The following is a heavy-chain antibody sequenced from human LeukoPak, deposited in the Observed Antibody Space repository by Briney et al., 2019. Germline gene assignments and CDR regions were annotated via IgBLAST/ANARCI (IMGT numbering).Heavy chain of an antibody. D-gene: IGHD3-22*01. CDR1: GGSISSYY. CDR3: ARTLSSGYPDYFYYMDV. J-gene: IGHJ6*03. CDR2: IYYSGST. Sequence: SETLSLTCTVSGGSISSYYWSWIRQPPGKGLEWIGYIYYSGSTKYNPSLKSRVTISVDTSKNQFSLKLSTVTAADTAVYYCARTLSSGYPDYFYYMDVWGKGTTVTVSS. V-gene: IGHV4-59*01.